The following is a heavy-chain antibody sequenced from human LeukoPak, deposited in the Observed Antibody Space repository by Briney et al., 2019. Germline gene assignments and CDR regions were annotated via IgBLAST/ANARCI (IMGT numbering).Heavy chain of an antibody. V-gene: IGHV3-9*01. J-gene: IGHJ4*02. CDR1: GFTFDDYA. CDR2: ISWNSGSI. CDR3: AKDSGIAVAVSPLDY. Sequence: GRSLRLSCAASGFTFDDYAVHWVRQAPGKGLEWVSGISWNSGSIGYADSVKGRFTISRDNAKNSLYLQMNSLRAEDTALYYCAKDSGIAVAVSPLDYWGQGTLVTVSS. D-gene: IGHD6-19*01.